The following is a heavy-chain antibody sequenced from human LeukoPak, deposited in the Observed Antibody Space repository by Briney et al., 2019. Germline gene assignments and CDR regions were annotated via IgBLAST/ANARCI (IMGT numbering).Heavy chain of an antibody. D-gene: IGHD6-13*01. Sequence: SETLSLTCAVSGYSISSSNWWGWIRQPPGKGLEWIGYIYYSGSIYYNPSLKSRVTISVDTSKNQFSLKLSSVTAADTAVYYCARAYSSSWYFNWFDPWGQGTLVTVSS. CDR3: ARAYSSSWYFNWFDP. CDR2: IYYSGSI. V-gene: IGHV4-28*05. J-gene: IGHJ5*02. CDR1: GYSISSSNW.